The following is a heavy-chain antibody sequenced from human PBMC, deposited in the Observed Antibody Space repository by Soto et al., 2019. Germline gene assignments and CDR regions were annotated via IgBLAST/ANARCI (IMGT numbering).Heavy chain of an antibody. CDR2: ISAYNGNT. D-gene: IGHD4-17*01. CDR1: GYTFTSYG. Sequence: ASVKVSCTASGYTFTSYGISWVRQAPGQGLEWMGWISAYNGNTNYAQKLQGRVTMTTDTSTSTAYMELRSLRSDDTAVYYCAGHGDYHHAFDYWGQGTLVTVSS. J-gene: IGHJ4*02. V-gene: IGHV1-18*01. CDR3: AGHGDYHHAFDY.